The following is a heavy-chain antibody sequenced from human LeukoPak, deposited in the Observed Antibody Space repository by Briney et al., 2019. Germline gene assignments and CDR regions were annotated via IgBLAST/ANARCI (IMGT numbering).Heavy chain of an antibody. Sequence: GGSLRLSCAASGFTVSSNYMSWVRQAPGKGLEWVSVIYSGGSTYYADSVKGRFTISRDNSKNTLYLQMNSLRAEDTPVYYCASPKSGLRFRGVAFDIWGQGTMVTVSS. D-gene: IGHD5-12*01. CDR3: ASPKSGLRFRGVAFDI. CDR2: IYSGGST. J-gene: IGHJ3*02. V-gene: IGHV3-66*01. CDR1: GFTVSSNY.